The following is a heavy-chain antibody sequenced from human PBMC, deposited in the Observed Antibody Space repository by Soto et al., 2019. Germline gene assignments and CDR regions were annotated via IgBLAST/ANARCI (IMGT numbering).Heavy chain of an antibody. CDR3: ARDLGVVVAPGSFDY. D-gene: IGHD2-15*01. CDR1: GYTFTSYY. V-gene: IGHV1-46*03. J-gene: IGHJ4*02. CDR2: INPSGGST. Sequence: GASVKVSCKASGYTFTSYYMHWVRQAPGQGLEWMGIINPSGGSTSYAQKFQGRVTMTRDTSTSTVCMELSSLRSEDTAVYYCARDLGVVVAPGSFDYWGQGTLVTVAS.